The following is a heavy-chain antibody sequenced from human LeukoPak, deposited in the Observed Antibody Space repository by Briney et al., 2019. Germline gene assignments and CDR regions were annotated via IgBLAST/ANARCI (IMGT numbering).Heavy chain of an antibody. J-gene: IGHJ5*02. CDR2: VYSGGST. CDR1: GITVSSNY. Sequence: GGSLRLSCAVSGITVSSNYISWVRQAPVKGREWVSVVYSGGSTYYAASVKGRFTISRDTSKNTLYLQMNNLRAEDTAVYYCAIIHSYGHAWGQGTLVTVSS. V-gene: IGHV3-66*01. D-gene: IGHD5-18*01. CDR3: AIIHSYGHA.